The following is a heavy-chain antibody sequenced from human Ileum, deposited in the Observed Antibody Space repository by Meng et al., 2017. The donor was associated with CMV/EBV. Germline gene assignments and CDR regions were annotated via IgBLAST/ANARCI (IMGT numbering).Heavy chain of an antibody. CDR1: GFSLTTNVES. CDR2: IHGGGGK. V-gene: IGHV2-5*02. Sequence: QITLKESGPTLVKPTQTLQLTCTFSGFSLTTNVESVGWIRQPPGKALEWLALIHGGGGKQYSPSLQSRLTATRDTSKNQVVLTMTNMDPVDTATYYCVHRYSSSSGQISWGQGTLVTVSS. J-gene: IGHJ5*02. D-gene: IGHD6-6*01. CDR3: VHRYSSSSGQIS.